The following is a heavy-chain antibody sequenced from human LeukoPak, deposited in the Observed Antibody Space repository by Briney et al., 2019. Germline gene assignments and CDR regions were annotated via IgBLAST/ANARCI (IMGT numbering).Heavy chain of an antibody. CDR2: IYPGDSDT. CDR3: AREGAEYCSSTSCSGDGFDI. J-gene: IGHJ3*02. D-gene: IGHD2-2*01. V-gene: IGHV5-51*01. CDR1: GYSFTSYW. Sequence: GESLKISCKGSGYSFTSYWIGWVRQMPGKGLEWMGIIYPGDSDTRYSPSFQGQVTISADKSISTAYLQWSSLKASDTAMYYCAREGAEYCSSTSCSGDGFDIWGQGTMVTVSS.